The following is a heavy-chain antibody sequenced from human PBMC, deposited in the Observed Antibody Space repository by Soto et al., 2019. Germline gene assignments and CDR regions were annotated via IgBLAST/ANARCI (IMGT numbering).Heavy chain of an antibody. D-gene: IGHD3-10*01. J-gene: IGHJ6*02. CDR3: ASWAVRGVLTP. Sequence: QVQLLQSGAEVKKPGASVKVSCEASGYTFTSYDINWVLQATGQGFERMGWMNPNSGNTGYAQKFQGRVTMTRDTSISTAYMELSSLRSEDTAVDYCASWAVRGVLTPWGQGTTVTVSS. V-gene: IGHV1-8*01. CDR1: GYTFTSYD. CDR2: MNPNSGNT.